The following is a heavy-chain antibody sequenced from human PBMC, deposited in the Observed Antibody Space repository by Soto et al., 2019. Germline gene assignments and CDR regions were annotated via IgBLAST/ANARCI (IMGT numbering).Heavy chain of an antibody. CDR3: AKDGLQSYYDSSGYFHH. CDR2: ISGSGSDT. J-gene: IGHJ1*01. Sequence: EVQLLQSGGDLGPPGGSLRLSCAASGFTFSTYAMNWVRQAPGKGLEWVSTISGSGSDTYYADSVKGRFTISRDNSKNTLYLQMTSLKAEDTAIYYCAKDGLQSYYDSSGYFHHWGQGTLVTVPS. CDR1: GFTFSTYA. D-gene: IGHD3-22*01. V-gene: IGHV3-23*01.